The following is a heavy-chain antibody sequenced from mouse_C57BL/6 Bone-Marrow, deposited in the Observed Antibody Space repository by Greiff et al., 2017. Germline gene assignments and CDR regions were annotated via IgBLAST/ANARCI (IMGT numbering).Heavy chain of an antibody. V-gene: IGHV1-72*01. CDR1: GYTFPSYW. CDR3: ATYYYGSSGWYFDV. J-gene: IGHJ1*03. D-gene: IGHD1-1*01. Sequence: VQLQQSGAELVKPGASVKLSCKASGYTFPSYWMHWVKQRPGRGLEWIGRIDPNSGGTQYTEKIQSKATLTVDKPSSAAYMQLSSLTSEDSAVYYCATYYYGSSGWYFDVWGTGTTVTVSS. CDR2: IDPNSGGT.